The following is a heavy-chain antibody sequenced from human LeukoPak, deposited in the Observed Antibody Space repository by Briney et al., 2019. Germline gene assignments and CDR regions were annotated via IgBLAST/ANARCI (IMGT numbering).Heavy chain of an antibody. CDR2: ISYDGSNK. J-gene: IGHJ4*02. D-gene: IGHD4-17*01. CDR1: GFTFSSYA. Sequence: GGSLRLSCAASGFTFSSYAMHWVRQAPGKELEWVAVISYDGSNKYYADSVKGRFTISRDNSKNTLYLQMNSLRAEDTAVYYCARVYDYGDFYYFDYWGQGTLVTVSS. V-gene: IGHV3-30*04. CDR3: ARVYDYGDFYYFDY.